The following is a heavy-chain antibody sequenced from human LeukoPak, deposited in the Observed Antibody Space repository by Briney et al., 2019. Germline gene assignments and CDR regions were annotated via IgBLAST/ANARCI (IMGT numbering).Heavy chain of an antibody. CDR2: ISGSGSSI. V-gene: IGHV3-48*03. J-gene: IGHJ3*02. D-gene: IGHD3-16*02. Sequence: GGSLRLSCTASGFTFSTYGMNWVRQAPGKGLEWISYISGSGSSIFYADSLQGRFTVSRDNAKNSVYLQMNSLRAEDTAVYYCAREGGFGYDDAFDTWGHGTTVTVSS. CDR3: AREGGFGYDDAFDT. CDR1: GFTFSTYG.